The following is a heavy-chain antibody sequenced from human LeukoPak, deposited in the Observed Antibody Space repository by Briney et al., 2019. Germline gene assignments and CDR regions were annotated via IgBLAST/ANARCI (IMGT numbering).Heavy chain of an antibody. Sequence: ASVKVSCKASSYTFTNYDINWVRQAPGQGLEWMGGISPYNGNTDYAQKLQGRVTMTTDTSTSTAYMELRRLRSDDTAVYYCARPSDSSGGDAFDIWGQGTMVIVSS. CDR3: ARPSDSSGGDAFDI. D-gene: IGHD2-15*01. J-gene: IGHJ3*02. CDR2: ISPYNGNT. CDR1: SYTFTNYD. V-gene: IGHV1-18*01.